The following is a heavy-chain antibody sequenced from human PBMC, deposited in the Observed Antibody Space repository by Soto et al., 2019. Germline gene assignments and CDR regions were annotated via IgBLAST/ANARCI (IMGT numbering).Heavy chain of an antibody. V-gene: IGHV3-23*01. Sequence: GGSLRLSCAASGFTFSSYAMSWVRQAPGKGLEWVSAISGSGGSTYYADSVKGRFTISRDNSKNTLYLQVNSLRAEDTAVYYCAKSPYSSSWYYFDYWGQGTLVTVSS. J-gene: IGHJ4*02. CDR3: AKSPYSSSWYYFDY. CDR1: GFTFSSYA. D-gene: IGHD6-13*01. CDR2: ISGSGGST.